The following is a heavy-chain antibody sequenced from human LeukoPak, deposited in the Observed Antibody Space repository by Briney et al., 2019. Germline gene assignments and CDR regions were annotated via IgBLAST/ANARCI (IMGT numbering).Heavy chain of an antibody. CDR2: IRRRAYGGAA. V-gene: IGHV3-49*04. J-gene: IGHJ4*02. CDR3: SRNGLVDFDY. CDR1: GFAFDDFA. Sequence: GQSLRLSCTTSGFAFDDFAMRWVRQPAGEGLEWVGFIRRRAYGGAAEYAASVKGGFVISRDDSKGIAYLQMNSLKTEDTAVYYCSRNGLVDFDYWGQGSRVIVSP.